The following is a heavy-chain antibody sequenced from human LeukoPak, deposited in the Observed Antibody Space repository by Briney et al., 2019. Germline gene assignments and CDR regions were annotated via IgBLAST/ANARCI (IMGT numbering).Heavy chain of an antibody. D-gene: IGHD3-10*01. CDR3: VRAHHPGGWFDP. V-gene: IGHV3-48*03. CDR1: GFTFSSYE. CDR2: ISSSGSTI. Sequence: GGSLRLSCAASGFTFSSYEMNWVRQAPGKGLGWVSYISSSGSTIYYADSVKGRFTISRDNAKNSLYLQMNSLTAEDTAVHYCVRAHHPGGWFDPWGQGTLVTVSS. J-gene: IGHJ5*02.